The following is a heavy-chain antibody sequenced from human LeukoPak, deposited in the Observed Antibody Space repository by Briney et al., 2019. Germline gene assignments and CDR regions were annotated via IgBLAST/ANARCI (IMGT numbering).Heavy chain of an antibody. CDR3: ARDHYYYDSSGYYWAAFDI. CDR1: GYTFTGYY. V-gene: IGHV1-2*02. CDR2: INPNSGGT. J-gene: IGHJ3*02. D-gene: IGHD3-22*01. Sequence: ASVKVSCKASGYTFTGYYMHWVRQAPGQGLEWMGWINPNSGGTNYAQKFQGRVTMTRDTSISTAYMELSRLRSDDTAVYYCARDHYYYDSSGYYWAAFDIWGQGTMVTVSS.